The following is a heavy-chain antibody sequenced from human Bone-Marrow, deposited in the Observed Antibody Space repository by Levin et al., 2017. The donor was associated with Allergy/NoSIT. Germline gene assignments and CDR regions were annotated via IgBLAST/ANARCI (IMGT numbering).Heavy chain of an antibody. CDR1: GFSISSAYY. CDR3: ATVRGPDRHLWNDFDY. CDR2: VYHFSST. Sequence: SETLSLTCAVSGFSISSAYYWAWIRQSPGKGLEWIGSVYHFSSTYYNPSLRSRVSISVDTSKNEFFLKLTSVSAADTAVYYCATVRGPDRHLWNDFDYWGQGILVTVSS. J-gene: IGHJ4*02. D-gene: IGHD5-18*01. V-gene: IGHV4-38-2*01.